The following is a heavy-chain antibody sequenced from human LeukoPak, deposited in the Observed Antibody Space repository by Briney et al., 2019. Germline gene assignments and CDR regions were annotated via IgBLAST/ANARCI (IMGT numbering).Heavy chain of an antibody. CDR1: GFTFSNYN. CDR3: ARDEQQLVYGRLRTNYFDY. D-gene: IGHD6-13*01. CDR2: ISSSSSYI. V-gene: IGHV3-21*01. Sequence: GGSLRLSCAASGFTFSNYNINWVRQAPGKGLEWVSSISSSSSYIYYADSVKGRFTISRDNAKNSLYLQMNSLRAEDTAVYYCARDEQQLVYGRLRTNYFDYWGQGTLVIVSS. J-gene: IGHJ4*02.